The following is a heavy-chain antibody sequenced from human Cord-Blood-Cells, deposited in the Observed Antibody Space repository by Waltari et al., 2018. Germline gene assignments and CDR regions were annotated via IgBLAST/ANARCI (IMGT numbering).Heavy chain of an antibody. CDR2: IYSGGST. J-gene: IGHJ4*02. D-gene: IGHD5-18*01. V-gene: IGHV3-53*01. Sequence: EGRLLESGGCRIQPGWSWRASWSACGFTVSGNYMTGVRQAPGKGLEWVSVIYSGGSTYYADSVKGRFTISRDNSKNTLYLQMNSLRAEDTAVYYCARKYSYGYYFDYWGQGTLVTVSS. CDR1: GFTVSGNY. CDR3: ARKYSYGYYFDY.